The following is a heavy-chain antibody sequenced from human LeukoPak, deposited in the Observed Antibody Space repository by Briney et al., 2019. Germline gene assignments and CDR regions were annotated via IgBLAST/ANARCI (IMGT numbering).Heavy chain of an antibody. Sequence: GGSLRLSCVASGFTFSSNAMSWVRQAPGMGPDWVSSITFSGSSTDYADSVKGRLTISRDNSKNTYLQMSSLRVEDTAVYYCAKVKGWWPPTSADYWGQGTLVTVSS. CDR1: GFTFSSNA. CDR3: AKVKGWWPPTSADY. J-gene: IGHJ4*02. CDR2: ITFSGSST. V-gene: IGHV3-23*01. D-gene: IGHD2-15*01.